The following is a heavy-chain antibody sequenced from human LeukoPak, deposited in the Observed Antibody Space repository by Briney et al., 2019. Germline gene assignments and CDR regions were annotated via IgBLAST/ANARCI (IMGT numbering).Heavy chain of an antibody. Sequence: SQALSLTCAISGDSVSSNSAAWNWIRQHPSRGLEWLGRTYYRSKWFNDYSVSMEGRITINPDTSKNQFSLQLNSVTPEDTAVYYCAREKSSTWAFDFWGQGTLVTVSS. J-gene: IGHJ4*02. D-gene: IGHD6-13*01. CDR2: TYYRSKWFN. V-gene: IGHV6-1*01. CDR3: AREKSSTWAFDF. CDR1: GDSVSSNSAA.